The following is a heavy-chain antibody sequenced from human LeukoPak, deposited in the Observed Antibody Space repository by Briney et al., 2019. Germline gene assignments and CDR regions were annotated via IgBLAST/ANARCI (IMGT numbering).Heavy chain of an antibody. D-gene: IGHD2-21*02. V-gene: IGHV3-23*01. CDR3: AKDDFDNWFDP. CDR2: ISGSGGST. CDR1: GFTFSSYA. Sequence: GGSLRLSCAAPGFTFSSYAMSWVRQAPEKGLDWVSGISGSGGSTYYADSVKGRFTISRDNSKNTLYLQMNSLRAEDTAVYYCAKDDFDNWFDPWGQGTLVTVSS. J-gene: IGHJ5*02.